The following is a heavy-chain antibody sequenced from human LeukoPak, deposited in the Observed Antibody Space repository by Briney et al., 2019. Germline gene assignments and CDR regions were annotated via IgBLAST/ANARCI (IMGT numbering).Heavy chain of an antibody. CDR1: GFTFSSYW. CDR2: IKQDGSEK. V-gene: IGHV3-7*01. D-gene: IGHD4-17*01. J-gene: IGHJ4*02. Sequence: GGSLRLSCAASGFTFSSYWMSWVRQAPGKGLEWVANIKQDGSEKYYVDSVKGRFTISRDNAKNTLYLQMNSLRAEDTAVYYCARGSNYGDYAVRYWGQGTLVTVSS. CDR3: ARGSNYGDYAVRY.